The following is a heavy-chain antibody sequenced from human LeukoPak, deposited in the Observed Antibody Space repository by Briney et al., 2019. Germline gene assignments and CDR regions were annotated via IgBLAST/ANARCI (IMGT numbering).Heavy chain of an antibody. D-gene: IGHD3-22*01. CDR1: GYTFTDYF. Sequence: ASVKVSCKASGYTFTDYFIHWVRQAPGQGLEWMGWINPTSGGPNYAQKFQGRVTMTRDTSIATAYMGLTRLRSDDTAIYYCASRGYYYASDIWGQGTMVTVSS. CDR3: ASRGYYYASDI. CDR2: INPTSGGP. J-gene: IGHJ3*02. V-gene: IGHV1-2*02.